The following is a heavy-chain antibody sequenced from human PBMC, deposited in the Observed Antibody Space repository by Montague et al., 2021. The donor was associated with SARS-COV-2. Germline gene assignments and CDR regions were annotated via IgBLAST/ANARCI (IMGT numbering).Heavy chain of an antibody. Sequence: TLSLTCTVSGASISTGIYYWSWIRQPAGKGLEWIGRIRTTGHTYYNSSLKSRVFMSVDTSTNQFSLSLTSVTAADTAVYFCARFGSGTLEFDLWGQGTLVTVSS. CDR1: GASISTGIYY. J-gene: IGHJ4*02. V-gene: IGHV4-61*02. CDR2: IRTTGHT. CDR3: ARFGSGTLEFDL. D-gene: IGHD1-26*01.